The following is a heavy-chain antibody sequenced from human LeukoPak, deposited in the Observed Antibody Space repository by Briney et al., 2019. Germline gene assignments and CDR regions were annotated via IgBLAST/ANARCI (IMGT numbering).Heavy chain of an antibody. CDR3: ASVGRYGDFFDY. Sequence: ASVKVSCKASGYTFTGYYMHWVRQAPGQGLEWMGWINPNSSGTNYAQKFQGRVTMTRDTSISTAYMELSRLRSDDTAVYYCASVGRYGDFFDYWGQGTLVTVSS. CDR2: INPNSSGT. CDR1: GYTFTGYY. D-gene: IGHD4-17*01. J-gene: IGHJ4*02. V-gene: IGHV1-2*02.